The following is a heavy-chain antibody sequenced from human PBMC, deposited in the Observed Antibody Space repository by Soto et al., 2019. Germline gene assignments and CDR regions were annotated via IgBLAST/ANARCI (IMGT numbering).Heavy chain of an antibody. D-gene: IGHD6-19*01. CDR1: GFTLSSYS. Sequence: EVQLVESGGGMVQPGGSLRVSCAASGFTLSSYSMHWVRQAPGKGLEWVSYISGSGGTIYYADSVKGRFTISRDNAKNSLSGQMNSLRDEDTAVYFCARETGLRSSGWSYYFDFWGQGTRVTGSS. J-gene: IGHJ4*02. V-gene: IGHV3-48*02. CDR2: ISGSGGTI. CDR3: ARETGLRSSGWSYYFDF.